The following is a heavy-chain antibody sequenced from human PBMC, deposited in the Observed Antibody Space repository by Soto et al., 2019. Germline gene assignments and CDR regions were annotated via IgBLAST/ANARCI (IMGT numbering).Heavy chain of an antibody. D-gene: IGHD3-3*01. CDR3: AKEVWSGPMDV. V-gene: IGHV3-21*01. CDR1: GFTLTSYT. CDR2: ISSSSSFI. Sequence: GGSLRLSCATSGFTLTSYTMNWVRQAPGKGLEWLSSISSSSSFIHYADSVKGRFTISRDNSKNTQYLQMNSLRAEDTAVYYCAKEVWSGPMDVWGKGTTVPVSS. J-gene: IGHJ6*04.